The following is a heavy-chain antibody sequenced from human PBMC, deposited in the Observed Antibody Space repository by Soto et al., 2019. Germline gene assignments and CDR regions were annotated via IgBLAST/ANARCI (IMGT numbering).Heavy chain of an antibody. V-gene: IGHV1-8*02. CDR2: MNPNSGGT. Sequence: QAQLVQSGAEVKKPGASVKVSCKASGDTFGSYDINWVRQASGHGLEWMGWMNPNSGGTDYAQKFRGRVTMTSNTSISTAYRDLSSLRAEDTAVYYCARGSWFGDLGNVDYALDVWGQGTTVTVSS. CDR1: GDTFGSYD. D-gene: IGHD3-10*01. CDR3: ARGSWFGDLGNVDYALDV. J-gene: IGHJ6*02.